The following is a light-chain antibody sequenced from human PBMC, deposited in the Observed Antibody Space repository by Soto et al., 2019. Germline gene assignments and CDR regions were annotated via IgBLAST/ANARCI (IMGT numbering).Light chain of an antibody. CDR3: QSYASRPSGYV. V-gene: IGLV1-40*01. J-gene: IGLJ1*01. CDR2: GNN. CDR1: SANIGAAYN. Sequence: QTLLTKHPSVSGAPGERVTISCTGSSANIGAAYNVDWYQQLPGTAPKLLIYGNNNRPSGVPARFSGSKSGTSASLAIAGLQAEDEGDYYCQSYASRPSGYVFGTGTKVTVL.